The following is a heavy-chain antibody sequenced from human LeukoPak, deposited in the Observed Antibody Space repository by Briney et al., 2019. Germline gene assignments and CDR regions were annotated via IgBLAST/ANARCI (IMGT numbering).Heavy chain of an antibody. CDR2: ISYDGSNK. D-gene: IGHD5-12*01. Sequence: PGGSLRLSCAASGFTFSSYAMHWVRQAPGKGLEWVAVISYDGSNKYYADSVKGRFTISRDNSKNTLHLQMNSLRAEDTAVYYCARAPIVALDYWGQGTLVTVSS. J-gene: IGHJ4*02. CDR3: ARAPIVALDY. CDR1: GFTFSSYA. V-gene: IGHV3-30*01.